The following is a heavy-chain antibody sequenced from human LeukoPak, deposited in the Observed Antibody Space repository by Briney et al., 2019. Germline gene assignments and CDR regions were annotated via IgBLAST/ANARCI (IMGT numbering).Heavy chain of an antibody. D-gene: IGHD2-15*01. J-gene: IGHJ4*02. CDR1: GFTFTDYA. CDR3: AKQLGYCSDGSCYFPY. Sequence: QTGGSLRLSCAASGFTFTDYAMSWVRQAPEKGLEWVSTISHSGGGTYYAESVKGRFTISRDNSKNTVYLQMNSLRAEDTAVYYCAKQLGYCSDGSCYFPYWGQGTLVTVSS. V-gene: IGHV3-23*01. CDR2: ISHSGGGT.